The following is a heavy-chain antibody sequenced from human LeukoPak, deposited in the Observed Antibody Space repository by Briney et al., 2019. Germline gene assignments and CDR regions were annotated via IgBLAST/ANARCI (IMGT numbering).Heavy chain of an antibody. V-gene: IGHV1-18*01. CDR3: ASTPSGLSGDAFDI. D-gene: IGHD1-20*01. J-gene: IGHJ3*02. Sequence: ASVKVSCKASGYTFTSYGISWVRQAPGQGLEWMGWISAYNGNTNYAQKLQGRVTMTTDTSTSTAYMELRSLRSDDTAVYYCASTPSGLSGDAFDIWGQGTMVTVSS. CDR1: GYTFTSYG. CDR2: ISAYNGNT.